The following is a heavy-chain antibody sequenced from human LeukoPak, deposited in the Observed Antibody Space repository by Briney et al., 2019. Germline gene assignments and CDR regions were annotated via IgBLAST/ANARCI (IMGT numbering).Heavy chain of an antibody. D-gene: IGHD3-22*01. CDR2: ISAYNGNT. Sequence: GASVKVSCKASGYTFTSYAMNWVRQAPGQGLEWMGWISAYNGNTNYVQKLQGRVTMTTDTSTSTAYMELRSLRSDDTAVYYCANLGYYYDSSGYRRFSYFDYWGQGTLVTVSS. CDR1: GYTFTSYA. CDR3: ANLGYYYDSSGYRRFSYFDY. V-gene: IGHV1-18*01. J-gene: IGHJ4*02.